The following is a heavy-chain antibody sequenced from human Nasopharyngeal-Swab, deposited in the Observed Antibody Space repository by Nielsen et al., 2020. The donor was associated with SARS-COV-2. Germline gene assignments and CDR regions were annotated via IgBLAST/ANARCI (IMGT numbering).Heavy chain of an antibody. CDR3: ARAKWQTLTGALGIFDY. J-gene: IGHJ4*02. Sequence: SGPTLVKPTQTLTLTCTFSGFSLSTSGMCVSWIRQPPGKGLEWIGYIYYSGSTNYNPSLKSRVTISVDTSKNQFSLKLSSVTAADTAVYYCARAKWQTLTGALGIFDYWGQGTLVTVSS. CDR1: GFSLSTSGMC. V-gene: IGHV4-61*08. CDR2: IYYSGST. D-gene: IGHD1-14*01.